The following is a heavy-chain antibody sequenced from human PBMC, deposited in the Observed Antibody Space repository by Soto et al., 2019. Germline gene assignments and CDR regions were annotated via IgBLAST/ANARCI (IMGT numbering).Heavy chain of an antibody. V-gene: IGHV1-18*01. CDR1: GYTFTSYH. CDR2: ISAYNGNT. CDR3: ARDKDRLQLGGNYYYILDV. Sequence: ASVKVSCKASGYTFTSYHISWVRQAPGQGLEWMGWISAYNGNTNYVQKLQGRVTITADESTTTAYLELTSLRADDTAVYYCARDKDRLQLGGNYYYILDVWGQGTAVTVS. J-gene: IGHJ6*02. D-gene: IGHD1-1*01.